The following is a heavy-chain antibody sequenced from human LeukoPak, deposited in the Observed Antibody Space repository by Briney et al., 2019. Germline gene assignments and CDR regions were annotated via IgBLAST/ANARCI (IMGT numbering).Heavy chain of an antibody. CDR1: GFTFSSYS. D-gene: IGHD6-19*01. Sequence: HAGGSLRLSCAASGFTFSSYSMNWVRQAPGKGLEWVSLISWDGGSTYYADSVKGRFTISRDNSKNSLYLQMNSLRAEDTALYYCAKDIGGWYGWLGYYGMDVWGQGTTVTVSS. CDR2: ISWDGGST. CDR3: AKDIGGWYGWLGYYGMDV. J-gene: IGHJ6*02. V-gene: IGHV3-43D*03.